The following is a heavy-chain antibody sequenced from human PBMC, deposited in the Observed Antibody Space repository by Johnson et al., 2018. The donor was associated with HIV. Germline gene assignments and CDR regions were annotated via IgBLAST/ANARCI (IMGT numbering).Heavy chain of an antibody. CDR1: GFTFSSYA. V-gene: IGHV3-30*04. D-gene: IGHD2-2*03. CDR3: ARATGSWMDAFDI. J-gene: IGHJ3*02. Sequence: QVQLVESGVGVVQPGRSLRLSCAASGFTFSSYAMHWVRQAPGKGLEWVAVISYDGSNKYYADSVKGRFTISRDNSKNTLYLQMNSLRAEDTAVYYCARATGSWMDAFDIWGQGTMVTVSS. CDR2: ISYDGSNK.